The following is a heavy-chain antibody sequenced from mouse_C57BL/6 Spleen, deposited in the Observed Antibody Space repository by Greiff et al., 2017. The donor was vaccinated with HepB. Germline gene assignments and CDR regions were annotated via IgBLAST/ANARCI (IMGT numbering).Heavy chain of an antibody. CDR2: IYPGDGDT. Sequence: VQLQQSGAELVKPGASVKISCKASGYAFSSYWMNWVKQRPGKGLEWIGQIYPGDGDTNYNGKFKGKATLTADKSSSTAYMQLSSLTSEDSAVYFCARDGSSPHYFDYWGQGTTLTVSS. D-gene: IGHD1-1*01. CDR3: ARDGSSPHYFDY. CDR1: GYAFSSYW. J-gene: IGHJ2*01. V-gene: IGHV1-80*01.